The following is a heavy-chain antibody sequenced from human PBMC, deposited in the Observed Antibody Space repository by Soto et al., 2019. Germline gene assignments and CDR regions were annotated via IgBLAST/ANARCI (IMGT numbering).Heavy chain of an antibody. D-gene: IGHD3-3*01. CDR1: GGSISSSSYY. V-gene: IGHV4-39*01. J-gene: IGHJ4*02. Sequence: SETLSLTCTVSGGSISSSSYYWGWIRQPPGKWLEWIGSIYYSGSTYYNPSLKSRVTISVDTSKNQFSLKLSSVTAADTAVYYCASSSGYYFDYWGQGTLVTVSS. CDR2: IYYSGST. CDR3: ASSSGYYFDY.